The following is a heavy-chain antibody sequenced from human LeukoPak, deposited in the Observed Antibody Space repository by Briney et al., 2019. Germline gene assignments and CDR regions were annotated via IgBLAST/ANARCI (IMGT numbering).Heavy chain of an antibody. V-gene: IGHV3-48*03. J-gene: IGHJ4*02. Sequence: GGSLRLSCAASGLTFSSYEMNWVRQAPGKGLEWVSYISSGSTIYDADSVKGRFTISRDNAKNSLYLQMNSLRAEDTAVYYCARESIAVAGAPFDYWGQGTLVTVSS. CDR2: ISSGSTI. CDR1: GLTFSSYE. CDR3: ARESIAVAGAPFDY. D-gene: IGHD6-19*01.